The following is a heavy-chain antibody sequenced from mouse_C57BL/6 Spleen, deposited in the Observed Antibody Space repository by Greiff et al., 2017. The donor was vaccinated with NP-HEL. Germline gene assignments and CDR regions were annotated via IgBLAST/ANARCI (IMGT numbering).Heavy chain of an antibody. CDR1: GYAFSSYW. CDR3: ARSETAQANYAMDY. D-gene: IGHD3-2*02. V-gene: IGHV1-80*01. CDR2: IYPGDGDT. Sequence: VKLMESGAELVKPGASVKISCKASGYAFSSYWMNWVKQRPGKGLEWIGQIYPGDGDTNYNGKFTGKATLTADKSSSTAYMQLSSLTSEDAAVYFCARSETAQANYAMDYWGQGTSVTVSS. J-gene: IGHJ4*01.